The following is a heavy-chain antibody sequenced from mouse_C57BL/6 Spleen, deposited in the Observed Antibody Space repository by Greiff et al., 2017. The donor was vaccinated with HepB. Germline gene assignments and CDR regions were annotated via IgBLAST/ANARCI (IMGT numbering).Heavy chain of an antibody. CDR2: INPGSGGT. V-gene: IGHV1-54*01. CDR3: AMGFYYDAMDY. Sequence: VQLQQSGAELVRPGTSVKVSCKASGYAFTNYLIEWVKQRPGQGLEWIGVINPGSGGTNYNEKFKGKATLTADKSSSTAYMQLSSLTSEDSAVYFCAMGFYYDAMDYWGQGTSVTVSS. J-gene: IGHJ4*01. CDR1: GYAFTNYL.